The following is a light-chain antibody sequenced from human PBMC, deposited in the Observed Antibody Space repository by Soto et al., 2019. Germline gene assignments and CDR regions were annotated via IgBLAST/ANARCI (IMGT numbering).Light chain of an antibody. CDR1: QSISSY. CDR3: QQSYSTPPLYT. CDR2: AAS. J-gene: IGKJ2*01. Sequence: DIQMTQSPSSLSASVGDRVTITCRASQSISSYLNWYQQKPGKAPKLLIYAASSLQSGVPSRFSGSGSGTDFTLPISSLQPEDFATYYCQQSYSTPPLYTFGQGTKLEIK. V-gene: IGKV1-39*01.